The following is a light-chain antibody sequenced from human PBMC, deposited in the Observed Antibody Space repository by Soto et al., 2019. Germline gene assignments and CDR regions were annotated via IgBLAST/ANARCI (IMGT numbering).Light chain of an antibody. J-gene: IGLJ1*01. V-gene: IGLV1-51*02. CDR1: SSNTENNY. CDR3: ATWHSSLSIGV. Sequence: QSVLTQPPSVSAAPGQKVTISCSGSSSNTENNYVSWYQQLPGTAPKLLIYENNKRPSGIRDRFSGSKSGTSATLVITGLQTADEADYYCATWHSSLSIGVFGTGTKVTVL. CDR2: ENN.